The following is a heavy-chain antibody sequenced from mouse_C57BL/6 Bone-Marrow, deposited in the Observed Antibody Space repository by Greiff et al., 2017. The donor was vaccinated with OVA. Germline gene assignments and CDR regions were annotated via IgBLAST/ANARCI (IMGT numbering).Heavy chain of an antibody. CDR3: AIAGILWASYWYFDV. Sequence: QVHVKQSGAELVKPGASVKVSCKASGYTFTSYWMHWVKQRPGQGLEWIGRIHPSDSDTNYNQKFKGKATLTVDKSSSTAYMQLSSLTSEDSAVYYCAIAGILWASYWYFDVWGTGTTVTVSS. J-gene: IGHJ1*03. CDR2: IHPSDSDT. CDR1: GYTFTSYW. D-gene: IGHD1-1*02. V-gene: IGHV1-74*01.